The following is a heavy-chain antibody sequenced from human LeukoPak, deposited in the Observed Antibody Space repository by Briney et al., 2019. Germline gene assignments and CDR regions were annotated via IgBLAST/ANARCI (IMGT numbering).Heavy chain of an antibody. CDR2: IYHSGST. CDR1: GGSISSSNW. CDR3: ARDYDSSGFDY. J-gene: IGHJ4*02. D-gene: IGHD3-22*01. Sequence: ASETLSLTCAVSGGSISSSNWWSWVRQPPGKGLEWIGEIYHSGSTYYNPSLKSRVTISVDTSKNQFSLKLSSVTAADTAVYYCARDYDSSGFDYWGQGTLVTVSS. V-gene: IGHV4-4*02.